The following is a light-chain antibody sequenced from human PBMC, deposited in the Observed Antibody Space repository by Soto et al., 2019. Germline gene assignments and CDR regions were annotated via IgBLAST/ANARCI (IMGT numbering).Light chain of an antibody. V-gene: IGKV3-11*01. CDR3: QQRSNWPPIP. CDR1: QSVSSD. J-gene: IGKJ5*01. CDR2: DAS. Sequence: IVLTHSPGTLSLSPGERATLSCRASQSVSSDLAWYQQKPGQAPRLLIYDASNRATGIPARFSGSGSGTDFTLTISSLEAEDFAVYYCQQRSNWPPIPFGQGTRLEIK.